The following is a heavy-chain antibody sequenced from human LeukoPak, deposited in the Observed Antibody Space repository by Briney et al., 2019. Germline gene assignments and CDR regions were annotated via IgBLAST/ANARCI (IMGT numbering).Heavy chain of an antibody. V-gene: IGHV1-69*13. CDR2: IIPIFGTA. CDR3: ASTIFGVVIPVVYYYGMDV. CDR1: GYTFTSYA. D-gene: IGHD3-3*01. Sequence: ASVKVSCKASGYTFTSYAISWVRQAPGQGLEWMGGIIPIFGTANYAQKFQGRVTITADESTSTAYMELSSLRSEDTAVYYCASTIFGVVIPVVYYYGMDVWGQGTTVTVSS. J-gene: IGHJ6*02.